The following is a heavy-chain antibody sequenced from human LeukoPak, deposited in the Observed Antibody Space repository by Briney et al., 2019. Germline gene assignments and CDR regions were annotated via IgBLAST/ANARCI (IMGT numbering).Heavy chain of an antibody. Sequence: GGSLRLSCAASGFTFSNYAMNWVRQAPGKGLEWVSYIGGSGTTIRYADSVKGRFTISRDNAKNTLYLQMNSLRAEDTAVYYCARAMGGSRNALDIWGQGTMVTVSS. CDR1: GFTFSNYA. V-gene: IGHV3-48*01. CDR3: ARAMGGSRNALDI. D-gene: IGHD1-26*01. J-gene: IGHJ3*02. CDR2: IGGSGTTI.